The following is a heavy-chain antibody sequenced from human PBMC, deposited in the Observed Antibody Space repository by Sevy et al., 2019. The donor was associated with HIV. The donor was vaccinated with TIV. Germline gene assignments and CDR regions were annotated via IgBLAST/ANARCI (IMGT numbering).Heavy chain of an antibody. CDR3: AREGCTKPHDY. D-gene: IGHD2-8*01. CDR2: LSFGCGKI. J-gene: IGHJ4*02. V-gene: IGHV3-23*01. CDR1: GFTFNIYS. Sequence: GGSLRLSCAASGFTFNIYSMSWVRQTPGKGLEWVATLSFGCGKINHADSVKGRFTMSRDDSKNAVYLQMNNLRVEDTAIYYCAREGCTKPHDYRGQGTLVTVSS.